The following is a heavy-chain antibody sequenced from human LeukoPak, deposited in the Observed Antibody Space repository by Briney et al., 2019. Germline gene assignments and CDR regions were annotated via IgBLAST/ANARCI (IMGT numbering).Heavy chain of an antibody. V-gene: IGHV1-24*01. D-gene: IGHD5-12*01. CDR2: FDPEDGET. CDR1: GYTGTELS. J-gene: IGHJ4*02. CDR3: GAALRGYDPPYFYY. Sequence: ASVKVSCKVSGYTGTELSMHWVRQAPGKGLGWRGGFDPEDGETIDANTFQGRGAMTAFTSTETAYRGLSRLRSEETAVFYCGAALRGYDPPYFYYWGQGALVTVSS.